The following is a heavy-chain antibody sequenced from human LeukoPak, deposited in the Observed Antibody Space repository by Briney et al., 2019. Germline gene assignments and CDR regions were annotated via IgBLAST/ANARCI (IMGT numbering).Heavy chain of an antibody. CDR1: GFTFSSYA. Sequence: PGGSLRLSCAASGFTFSSYAMSWVRQAPGKGLEWVSAISGGSADYADSVKGRFSISIDNSKNTLYLQMNSLRAEDTAVYYCAKDRSSRYDFWSGSFSHYYDYYRDVWGKGTTVTVSS. CDR3: AKDRSSRYDFWSGSFSHYYDYYRDV. V-gene: IGHV3-23*01. CDR2: ISGGSA. D-gene: IGHD3-3*01. J-gene: IGHJ6*03.